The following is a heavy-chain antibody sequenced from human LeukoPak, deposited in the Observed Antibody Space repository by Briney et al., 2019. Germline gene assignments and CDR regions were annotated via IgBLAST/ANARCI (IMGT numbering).Heavy chain of an antibody. CDR2: IWNDGSVT. CDR3: ARDRYSGSYWGDY. V-gene: IGHV3-33*01. D-gene: IGHD1-26*01. J-gene: IGHJ4*02. CDR1: GYSFSSYG. Sequence: GGSLRLSCSASGYSFSSYGMHWVRQAPGKGLEWVALIWNDGSVTYYMDSVRGRFTISRDNSKNTLYLQMDSLRAEDTAVYFCARDRYSGSYWGDYWGQGVLSPSPQ.